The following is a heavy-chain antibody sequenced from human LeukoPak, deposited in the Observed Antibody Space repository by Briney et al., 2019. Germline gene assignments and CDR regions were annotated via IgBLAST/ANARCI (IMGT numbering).Heavy chain of an antibody. CDR1: GYTFSNFG. CDR3: ARKKSDQQLLYYYFDL. Sequence: ASVKVSCKASGYTFSNFGISWVRQAPGQGLEWMGWINPNTGGTNYAQTFQGRVTMTRDTSISTAYMELNSLRSDDTAVYYCARKKSDQQLLYYYFDLWGRGTLVTVSS. V-gene: IGHV1-2*02. J-gene: IGHJ2*01. CDR2: INPNTGGT. D-gene: IGHD2-2*02.